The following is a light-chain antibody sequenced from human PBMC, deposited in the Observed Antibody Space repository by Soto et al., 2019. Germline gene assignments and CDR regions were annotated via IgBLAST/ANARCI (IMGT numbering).Light chain of an antibody. CDR1: QSITDW. CDR2: KAS. J-gene: IGKJ1*01. CDR3: QYWDNYSWT. V-gene: IGKV1-5*03. Sequence: DIQMTLSPSTLSASVGDRVTITCRASQSITDWLAWYQQKPGKAPKFLIYKASNLEGGVLSRFSGSGSGTEVTLTISSVQPDDFATYYCQYWDNYSWTFGQGTKVEIK.